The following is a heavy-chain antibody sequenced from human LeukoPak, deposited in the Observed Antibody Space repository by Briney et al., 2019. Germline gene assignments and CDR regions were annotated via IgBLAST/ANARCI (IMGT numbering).Heavy chain of an antibody. D-gene: IGHD1-26*01. Sequence: GASVKVSCKASGYTFTSYDINWVRQATGQELEWMGWMNPNSGNTGYAQKFQGRVTMTRNTSISTAYMELSSLRSEDTAVYYCARASTLEPRIVGASGAFDIWGQGTMVTVSS. V-gene: IGHV1-8*01. J-gene: IGHJ3*02. CDR1: GYTFTSYD. CDR3: ARASTLEPRIVGASGAFDI. CDR2: MNPNSGNT.